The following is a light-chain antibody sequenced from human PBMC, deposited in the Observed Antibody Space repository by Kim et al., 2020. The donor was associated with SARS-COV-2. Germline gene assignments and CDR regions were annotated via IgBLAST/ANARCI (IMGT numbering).Light chain of an antibody. CDR2: YDS. Sequence: SYELTQPPSVSVAPGKTARITCGGNNIGSKSVHWYQQKPGQAPVLVIYYDSDRPSGMPERFPGSNSGNTATLTISRVEAGDEADYYCQVWDSSSDHVVFGGGTQLTVL. V-gene: IGLV3-21*04. CDR1: NIGSKS. CDR3: QVWDSSSDHVV. J-gene: IGLJ2*01.